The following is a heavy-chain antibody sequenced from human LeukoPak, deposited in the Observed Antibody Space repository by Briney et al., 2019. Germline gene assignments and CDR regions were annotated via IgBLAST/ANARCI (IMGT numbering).Heavy chain of an antibody. CDR1: GGSISSSSSY. Sequence: SETLSLTCTVSGGSISSSSSYWGWIRQPPGKGLEWIGGIYYSGSTYYNPSLKSRVTISVDTSKNQFSLKLSSVTAADTAVYYCARHRSFDWLSPFDYWGQGNLVTVSS. CDR3: ARHRSFDWLSPFDY. D-gene: IGHD3-9*01. J-gene: IGHJ4*02. V-gene: IGHV4-39*01. CDR2: IYYSGST.